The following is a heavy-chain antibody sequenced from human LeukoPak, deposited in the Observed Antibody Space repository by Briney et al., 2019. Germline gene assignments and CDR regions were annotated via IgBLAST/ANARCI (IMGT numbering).Heavy chain of an antibody. V-gene: IGHV4-59*01. D-gene: IGHD6-6*01. CDR3: ARTSIAARYYFDY. CDR2: VYYSGST. Sequence: SATLSLTCTVSGGSISTYYWSWIRQPPGKGLEWIGYVYYSGSTNSNPSLKSRVIISVDTSKNQFSLKLSSVTAADTAVYYCARTSIAARYYFDYWGQGTLVTVSS. J-gene: IGHJ4*02. CDR1: GGSISTYY.